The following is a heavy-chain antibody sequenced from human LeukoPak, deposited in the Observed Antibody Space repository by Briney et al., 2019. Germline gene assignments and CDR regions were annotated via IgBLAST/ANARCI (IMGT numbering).Heavy chain of an antibody. CDR3: VSGQLRIAAAGSQGLPTH. V-gene: IGHV1-46*01. J-gene: IGHJ4*02. Sequence: ASVKVSCKASGYTFTNYYVHWVRQAPGQGLEWMGIINPSSGGTFSPQKFQGRVTVTSDTSTSTVYMELSSLRSEDTAVYYCVSGQLRIAAAGSQGLPTHWGQGTLVTVSS. D-gene: IGHD6-13*01. CDR2: INPSSGGT. CDR1: GYTFTNYY.